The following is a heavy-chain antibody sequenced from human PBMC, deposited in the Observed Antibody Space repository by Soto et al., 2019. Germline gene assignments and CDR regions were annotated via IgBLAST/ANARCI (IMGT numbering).Heavy chain of an antibody. CDR1: GYTFTSYY. J-gene: IGHJ4*02. CDR2: MNPNSGNT. CDR3: ARVLRYFDEFDY. D-gene: IGHD3-9*01. V-gene: IGHV1-8*01. Sequence: GASVKVSCKASGYTFTSYYIHWVRQAAGQGLHWMGWMNPNSGNTGYAQKFQGRVTMTRNTSISTAYMELSSLRSEDTAVYYCARVLRYFDEFDYWGQGTLVTVSS.